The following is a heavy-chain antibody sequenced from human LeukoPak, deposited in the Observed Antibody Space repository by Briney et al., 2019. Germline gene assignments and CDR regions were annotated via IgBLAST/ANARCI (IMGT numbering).Heavy chain of an antibody. CDR2: ISSSYI. D-gene: IGHD2-2*01. Sequence: GGSLRLSCAASGFTFSSYSMNWVRQAPGKGLEWVSSISSSYIYYADSVKGRFTISRDNAKNSLYLQMNSLRAEDTAVYYCARGEVVVVPAALDYWGQGTLVTVSS. CDR3: ARGEVVVVPAALDY. CDR1: GFTFSSYS. V-gene: IGHV3-21*01. J-gene: IGHJ4*02.